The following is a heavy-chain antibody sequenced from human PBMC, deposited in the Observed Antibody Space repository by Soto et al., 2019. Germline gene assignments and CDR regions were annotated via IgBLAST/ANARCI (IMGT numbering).Heavy chain of an antibody. CDR3: ARVDFWSGYYPNWFDP. CDR1: GGSISSSSYY. J-gene: IGHJ5*02. Sequence: SETLSLTCTVSGGSISSSSYYWGWIRQPPGKGLEWIGSIYYSGSTYYNPSLKSRVTISVDTSKNQFSLKLSLVTAADTAVYYCARVDFWSGYYPNWFDPWGQGTLVTVSS. V-gene: IGHV4-39*01. D-gene: IGHD3-3*01. CDR2: IYYSGST.